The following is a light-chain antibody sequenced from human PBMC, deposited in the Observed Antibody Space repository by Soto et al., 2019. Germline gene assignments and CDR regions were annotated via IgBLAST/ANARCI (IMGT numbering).Light chain of an antibody. CDR3: CSYAGSSPLLV. CDR1: SSEVGSYNL. V-gene: IGLV2-23*01. J-gene: IGLJ2*01. CDR2: EGS. Sequence: QSVLTQPASVSGSPGQSITISCTGTSSEVGSYNLVSWYQQHPGKVPKIMIYEGSKRPSGVSNRFSGSKSGNTASLTISGLQAEDEADYYCCSYAGSSPLLVFGGGTQLTVL.